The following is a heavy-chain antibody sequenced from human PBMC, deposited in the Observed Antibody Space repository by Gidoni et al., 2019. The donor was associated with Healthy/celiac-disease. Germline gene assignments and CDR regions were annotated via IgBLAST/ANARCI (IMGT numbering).Heavy chain of an antibody. V-gene: IGHV4-34*01. CDR3: ARYSSSWINDAFDI. D-gene: IGHD6-13*01. Sequence: QVQLQQWGAGLLKPSETLSLTCAVYGGSFSCYSRSRIRQSPGKGLAWIGESNHSGSTNYNPALKSRVTISVDTSKNQFSLKLSSVTAADTAVYYCARYSSSWINDAFDIWGQGTMVTVSS. CDR2: SNHSGST. CDR1: GGSFSCYS. J-gene: IGHJ3*02.